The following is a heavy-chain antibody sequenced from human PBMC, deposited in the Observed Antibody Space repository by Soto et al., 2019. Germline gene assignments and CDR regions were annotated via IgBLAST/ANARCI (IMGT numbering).Heavy chain of an antibody. V-gene: IGHV4-59*01. CDR1: SDSISSYY. J-gene: IGHJ3*02. CDR2: IYYSGST. CDR3: AKGPDYYDSSGQDAFDI. D-gene: IGHD3-22*01. Sequence: SETLSLTCTVSSDSISSYYWSWIRQPPGKGLEWIGYIYYSGSTNYNPSLKSRVTISVDTSKNQFSLKLSSVTAADTAVYYCAKGPDYYDSSGQDAFDIWGQGTMVTVS.